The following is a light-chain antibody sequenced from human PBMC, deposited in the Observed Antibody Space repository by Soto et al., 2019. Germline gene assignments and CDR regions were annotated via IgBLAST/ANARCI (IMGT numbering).Light chain of an antibody. CDR1: QSVSRN. Sequence: EIVLTESPPTLSLSPGERATLSCRASQSVSRNLAWYQQKPGQAPRLLIYDASNRAPGIPARFSGSGSGTDFTLTISSLEPEDFAVYSCQQRSNWPVTFGQGTRLEI. V-gene: IGKV3-11*01. CDR2: DAS. J-gene: IGKJ5*01. CDR3: QQRSNWPVT.